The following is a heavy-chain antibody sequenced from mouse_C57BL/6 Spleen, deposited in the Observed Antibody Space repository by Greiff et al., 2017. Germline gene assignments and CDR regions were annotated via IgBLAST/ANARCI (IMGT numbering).Heavy chain of an antibody. Sequence: EVKLMESGEGLVKPGGSLKLSCAASGFTFSSYAMSWVRQTPEQRLEWVAYISSGGDYNYYADTVKGRFTISRDTARNTLYLHMSSLKSEDTAMYYCTKEGDWDEGAMDYWGQGTSVTVSS. V-gene: IGHV5-9-1*02. CDR1: GFTFSSYA. CDR3: TKEGDWDEGAMDY. D-gene: IGHD4-1*01. CDR2: ISSGGDYN. J-gene: IGHJ4*01.